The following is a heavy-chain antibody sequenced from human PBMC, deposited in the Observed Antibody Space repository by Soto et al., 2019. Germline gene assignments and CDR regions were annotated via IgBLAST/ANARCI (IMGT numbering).Heavy chain of an antibody. CDR3: AKRIGFCSGDGCYRGFDR. D-gene: IGHD2-15*01. J-gene: IGHJ4*02. Sequence: QVQLQQWGAGLLKPSETLSLTCAVSGASLSGYYPCWIRQPPGKGLEWIGETNYSGGTTHNLSLKSRVTISVDTSKTQVSLKLTSMTTADTAIYYCAKRIGFCSGDGCYRGFDRWGQGTLVTVSS. CDR1: GASLSGYY. V-gene: IGHV4-34*02. CDR2: TNYSGGT.